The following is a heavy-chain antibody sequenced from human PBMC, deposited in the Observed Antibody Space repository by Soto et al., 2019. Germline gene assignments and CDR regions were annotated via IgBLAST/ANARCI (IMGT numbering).Heavy chain of an antibody. CDR3: ARDIMGGMDV. CDR2: ISTGGGHV. J-gene: IGHJ6*02. Sequence: LRLSCAASGFNFSSYSFNWVRQGPGKGLEWIASISTGGGHVFYAASVKGRFTISRDNAKNSLYLQMNSLRAEDTAVYYCARDIMGGMDVWGQGTTVTVSS. V-gene: IGHV3-21*01. D-gene: IGHD2-8*01. CDR1: GFNFSSYS.